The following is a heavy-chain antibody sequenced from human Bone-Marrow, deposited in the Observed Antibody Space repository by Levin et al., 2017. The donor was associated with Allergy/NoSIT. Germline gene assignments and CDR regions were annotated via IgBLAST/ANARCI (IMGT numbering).Heavy chain of an antibody. V-gene: IGHV5-51*01. Sequence: PGGSLRLSCMGSGYTFSNYWIGWVRQTPGKGLEWLGIIYPGDADTKYSPSIQGQVTISADKSINTAYLQWSSLKASDTAMYYCARLDSCSWYTSSDCDCYGMDVWGQGTTVTVSS. J-gene: IGHJ6*02. D-gene: IGHD6-13*01. CDR1: GYTFSNYW. CDR3: ARLDSCSWYTSSDCDCYGMDV. CDR2: IYPGDADT.